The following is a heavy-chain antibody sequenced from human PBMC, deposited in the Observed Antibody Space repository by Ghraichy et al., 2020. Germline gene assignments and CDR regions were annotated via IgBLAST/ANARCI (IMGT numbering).Heavy chain of an antibody. V-gene: IGHV3-30*03. Sequence: LTCAASGFTFSRYGMHWVRQAPGKGLEWVAVISHDGNSQYYADSVKGRFTISRDNSKNTVFLQMNSLRAGDTAVYYCARDIKSSYWSYYFFAMDVWGHGTTVTVSS. CDR2: ISHDGNSQ. J-gene: IGHJ6*02. CDR3: ARDIKSSYWSYYFFAMDV. D-gene: IGHD2-8*02. CDR1: GFTFSRYG.